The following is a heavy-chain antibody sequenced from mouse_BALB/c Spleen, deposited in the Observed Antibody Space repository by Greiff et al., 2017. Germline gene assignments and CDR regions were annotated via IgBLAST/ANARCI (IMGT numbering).Heavy chain of an antibody. V-gene: IGHV1S22*01. Sequence: LQQPGSELVRPGASVKLSCKASGYTFTSYWMHWVKQRPGQGLEWIGNIYPGSGSTNYDEKFKSKATLTVDTSSSTAYMQLSSLTSEDSAVYYCIGNNYRYRYFDVWGAGTTVTVSS. CDR2: IYPGSGST. J-gene: IGHJ1*01. D-gene: IGHD2-14*01. CDR3: IGNNYRYRYFDV. CDR1: GYTFTSYW.